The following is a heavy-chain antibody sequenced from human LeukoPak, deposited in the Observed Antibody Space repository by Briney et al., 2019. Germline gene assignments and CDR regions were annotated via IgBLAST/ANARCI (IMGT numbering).Heavy chain of an antibody. CDR1: GFTFSSYR. D-gene: IGHD1-26*01. CDR3: TTRYSGSYHTVDY. V-gene: IGHV3-15*01. CDR2: IKSKTDGGTT. Sequence: PGGSLRLSCAASGFTFSSYRMNWVRQAPGKGLEWVGRIKSKTDGGTTDYAAPVKGRFTISRDDSKNTLYLQMNSLKTEDTAVYYCTTRYSGSYHTVDYWGQGTLVTVSS. J-gene: IGHJ4*02.